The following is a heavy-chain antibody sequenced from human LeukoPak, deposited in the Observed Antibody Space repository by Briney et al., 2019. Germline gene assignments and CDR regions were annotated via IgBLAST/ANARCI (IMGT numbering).Heavy chain of an antibody. D-gene: IGHD1-1*01. CDR2: ISYDGSNK. CDR3: AQKGVSGTFDP. V-gene: IGHV3-30-3*01. CDR1: GFTLSSYA. J-gene: IGHJ5*02. Sequence: QPGRSLRLSCAASGFTLSSYAMHWVRQAPGKGLEWVAVISYDGSNKYYADSVKGRFTISGDNSKNTLYLQMNSLRAEDTAVYYCAQKGVSGTFDPWGQGTLVTVSS.